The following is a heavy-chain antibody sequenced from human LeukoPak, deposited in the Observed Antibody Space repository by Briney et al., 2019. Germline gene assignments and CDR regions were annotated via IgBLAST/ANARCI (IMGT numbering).Heavy chain of an antibody. CDR3: ARSAGRSYYGMDV. J-gene: IGHJ6*02. Sequence: PSETLSLTCAVYGGSFSSYYWSWIRQPPGKGLEWIGYIYYSGSTNYNPSLKSRVTISVYTSKNQFSLKLSSVTAADTAVYYCARSAGRSYYGMDVWGQGTTVTVSS. V-gene: IGHV4-59*01. CDR2: IYYSGST. CDR1: GGSFSSYY.